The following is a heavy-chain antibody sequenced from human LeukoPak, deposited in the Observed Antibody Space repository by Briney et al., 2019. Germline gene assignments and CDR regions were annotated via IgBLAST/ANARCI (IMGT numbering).Heavy chain of an antibody. V-gene: IGHV3-30*04. CDR3: ARDHPSGSLDY. CDR2: ISYDGSNK. D-gene: IGHD1-26*01. Sequence: PGGSLRLSCAASGFTFSSYAMHWVRQAPGKGLEWVAVISYDGSNKYYADSVKGRFTISRDNSKNTLYLQMNSLRAEDTAVYYCARDHPSGSLDYWGQGTLVTVPS. J-gene: IGHJ4*02. CDR1: GFTFSSYA.